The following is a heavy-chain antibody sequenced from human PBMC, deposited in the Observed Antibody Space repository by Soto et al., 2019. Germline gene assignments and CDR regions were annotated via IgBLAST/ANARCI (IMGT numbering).Heavy chain of an antibody. D-gene: IGHD6-13*01. V-gene: IGHV4-30-2*02. J-gene: IGHJ4*02. CDR2: IYHSGCP. Sequence: SETLSLTCAVSGGSISSGAYSWSWIRQPPGKGLEWIGYIYHSGCPYSNPSLKSPFTISVDMSNNQFSLKLTSVTPADTDEYECARRYGTVFDYWGQGTLVTVSS. CDR3: ARRYGTVFDY. CDR1: GGSISSGAYS.